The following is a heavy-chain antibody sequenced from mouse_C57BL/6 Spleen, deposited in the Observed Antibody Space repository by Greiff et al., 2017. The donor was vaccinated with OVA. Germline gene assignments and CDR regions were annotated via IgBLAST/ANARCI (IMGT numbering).Heavy chain of an antibody. Sequence: VQLQQSGAELVKPGASVKISCKASGYAFSSYWMNWVKQRPGKGLEWIGQIYPGAGDTNYNGKFKGKATLTADKSSSTAYMQLSSLTSEDSAVYFCARKCIKDGSSYDYFDYWGQGTTLTVSS. CDR2: IYPGAGDT. V-gene: IGHV1-80*01. CDR1: GYAFSSYW. D-gene: IGHD1-1*01. CDR3: ARKCIKDGSSYDYFDY. J-gene: IGHJ2*01.